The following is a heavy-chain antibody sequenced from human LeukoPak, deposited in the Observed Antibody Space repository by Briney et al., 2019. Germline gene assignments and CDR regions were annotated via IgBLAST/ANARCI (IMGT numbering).Heavy chain of an antibody. CDR1: GFTFSSFA. J-gene: IGHJ4*02. CDR3: AKNGWLLTYFGY. D-gene: IGHD5-12*01. Sequence: GGSLRLSCAASGFTFSSFAMNWVRQAPGKGLEWVSAISGSGGGTYYADSVKGRFTISRDNSKNTLYLQINSLRAEDTAVYYCAKNGWLLTYFGYWGQGTLVTVSS. V-gene: IGHV3-23*01. CDR2: ISGSGGGT.